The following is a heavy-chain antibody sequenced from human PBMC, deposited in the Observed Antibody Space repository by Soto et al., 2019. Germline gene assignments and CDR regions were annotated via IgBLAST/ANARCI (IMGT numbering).Heavy chain of an antibody. CDR1: GFTFSIYG. CDR2: ISYDGSNK. V-gene: IGHV3-30*18. D-gene: IGHD6-19*01. J-gene: IGHJ4*02. CDR3: AKESFLVTEVAGGFDY. Sequence: RGALLVSCAASGFTFSIYGMPWVRQAPGKGLDWVAVISYDGSNKYYADSVKGRFTISRDNSKNTLYLQMNSLRAEDTAVYYCAKESFLVTEVAGGFDYWGQGTLVTVSS.